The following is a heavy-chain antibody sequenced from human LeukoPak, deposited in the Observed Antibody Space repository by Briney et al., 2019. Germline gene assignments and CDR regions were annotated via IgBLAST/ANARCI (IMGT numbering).Heavy chain of an antibody. D-gene: IGHD2-2*01. Sequence: GGSLRLSCAASGFTFSSYSMNWVRQAPGKGLEWVSSISSSSSYIYYADSVKGRFTISRDNAKNSLYLQMNSLRAEDTALYYCAREPASDAFDIWGQGTMATVSS. J-gene: IGHJ3*02. CDR1: GFTFSSYS. CDR3: AREPASDAFDI. CDR2: ISSSSSYI. V-gene: IGHV3-21*04.